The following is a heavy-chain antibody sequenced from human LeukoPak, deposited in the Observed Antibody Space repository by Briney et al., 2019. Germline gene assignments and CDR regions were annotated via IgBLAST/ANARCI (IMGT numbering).Heavy chain of an antibody. CDR1: SVPMRSYY. D-gene: IGHD1-26*01. Sequence: SDPVSLTCTLSSVPMRSYYWGWVRQPPGKGLEWIGRIYTTGTTQYNPSLKSRVTMSVDTSTNQFSLNLRSMTAADTAVYYCGRQGYTASYYFFDYWSQGTLVAVS. CDR3: GRQGYTASYYFFDY. V-gene: IGHV4-4*07. CDR2: IYTTGTT. J-gene: IGHJ4*02.